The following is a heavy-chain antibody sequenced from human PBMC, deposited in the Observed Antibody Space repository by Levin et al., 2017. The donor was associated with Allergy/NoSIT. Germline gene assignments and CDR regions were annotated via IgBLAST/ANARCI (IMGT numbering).Heavy chain of an antibody. CDR3: ARELAAAGPYYYYGMDV. D-gene: IGHD6-13*01. J-gene: IGHJ6*02. CDR2: INAGNGNT. V-gene: IGHV1-3*01. Sequence: GESLKISCKASGYTFTSYAMHWVRQAPGQRLEWMGWINAGNGNTKYSQKFQGRVTITRDTSASTAYMELSSLRSEDTAVYYCARELAAAGPYYYYGMDVWGQGTTVTVSS. CDR1: GYTFTSYA.